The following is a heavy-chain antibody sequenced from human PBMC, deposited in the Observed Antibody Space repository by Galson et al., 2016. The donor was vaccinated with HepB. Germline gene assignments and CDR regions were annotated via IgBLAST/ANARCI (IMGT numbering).Heavy chain of an antibody. CDR3: ARDADVLRYFDWYETHYYGMDV. V-gene: IGHV3-48*02. CDR2: ISSSTSTI. CDR1: GVTFSSYS. Sequence: SLRLSCAASGVTFSSYSMNWVRQAPGKGLEWVSYISSSTSTIYYADSVKGRFTISRDNARNSLYLQMNSLRHEDTAVYYCARDADVLRYFDWYETHYYGMDVWGQGTTVTVSS. D-gene: IGHD3-9*01. J-gene: IGHJ6*02.